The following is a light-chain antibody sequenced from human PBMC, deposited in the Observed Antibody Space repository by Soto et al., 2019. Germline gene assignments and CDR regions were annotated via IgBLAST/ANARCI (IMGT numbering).Light chain of an antibody. CDR3: HSYAGSKNLV. J-gene: IGLJ2*01. V-gene: IGLV2-8*01. CDR2: EVS. Sequence: QSVLTQPPSASGSPGQSVTISCTGTSSDVGGYNYVSWYQQYPGKAPKFMIYEVSKRPSGVPDRFSGSKSGNTASLTVSGLQGGDGAYYYCHSYAGSKNLVFGGGTKLTLL. CDR1: SSDVGGYNY.